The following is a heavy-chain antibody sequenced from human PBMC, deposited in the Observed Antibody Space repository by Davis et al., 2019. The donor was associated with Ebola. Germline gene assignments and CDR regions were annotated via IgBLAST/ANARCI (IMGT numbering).Heavy chain of an antibody. V-gene: IGHV4-59*01. CDR3: ARGPIFGVVIIDYFDY. D-gene: IGHD3-3*01. CDR1: GGSIISNYY. J-gene: IGHJ4*02. Sequence: SETLSLTCTVSGGSIISNYYWSWIRQPPGKGLEWIGYIFNTESTHYNPSLKSRVTISVDTSKNQFSLKLSSVTAAETAVYYCARGPIFGVVIIDYFDYWGQGTLVTVSS. CDR2: IFNTEST.